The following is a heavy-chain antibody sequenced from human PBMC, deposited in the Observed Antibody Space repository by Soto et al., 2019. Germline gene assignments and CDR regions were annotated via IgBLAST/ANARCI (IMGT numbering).Heavy chain of an antibody. J-gene: IGHJ6*02. Sequence: QVQLQESGPGLVKPSQTLSLTCTVSGGSISSGGYYCTWIRQHPGKGLEWIGYNYYSGITYYNPSLKSRVTLSLDTSKNQFTLKLSSVTAADTAVYYCARGSSIAGLYYGMDVWGQGTTVTVSS. CDR3: ARGSSIAGLYYGMDV. D-gene: IGHD6-6*01. V-gene: IGHV4-31*03. CDR1: GGSISSGGYY. CDR2: NYYSGIT.